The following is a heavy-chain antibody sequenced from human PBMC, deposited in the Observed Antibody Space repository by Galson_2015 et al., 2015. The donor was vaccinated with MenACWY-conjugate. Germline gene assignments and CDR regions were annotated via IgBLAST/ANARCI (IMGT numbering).Heavy chain of an antibody. CDR1: GFTFTDYD. J-gene: IGHJ4*02. Sequence: SLRLSCAASGFTFTDYDMHWVRQPTGKGLEWVSVIGIAGDTYYLDPVKGRFAISREDGKNSLYLQMNSLRVEDTAVYYCVGRVSGWSHGFDYWGQGTLVTGSS. CDR3: VGRVSGWSHGFDY. V-gene: IGHV3-13*01. D-gene: IGHD6-19*01. CDR2: IGIAGDT.